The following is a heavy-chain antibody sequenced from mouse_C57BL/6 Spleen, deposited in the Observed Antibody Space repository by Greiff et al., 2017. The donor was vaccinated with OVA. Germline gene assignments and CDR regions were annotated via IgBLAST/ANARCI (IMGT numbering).Heavy chain of an antibody. CDR2: IYPGSGNT. CDR3: ARGGYYYGSSYLDV. CDR1: GYSFTSHY. D-gene: IGHD1-1*01. V-gene: IGHV1-66*01. Sequence: QVQLQQSGPELVKPGASVKISCKASGYSFTSHYIHWVKQRPGQGLEWIGWIYPGSGNTKYNEKFKGKATLTADTSSSTAYRQLSSLTSEDSAVYYCARGGYYYGSSYLDVWGTGTTVTVSS. J-gene: IGHJ1*03.